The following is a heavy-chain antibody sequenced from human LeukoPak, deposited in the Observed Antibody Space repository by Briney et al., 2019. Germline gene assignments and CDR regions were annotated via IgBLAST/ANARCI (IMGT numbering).Heavy chain of an antibody. CDR1: GFSFTDYP. D-gene: IGHD3-9*01. J-gene: IGHJ4*02. Sequence: GGSLRLSCATSGFSFTDYPMNWVRQAPGKGLGWISNIRTTAEGAKYAYYADSVKGRVTISRDDGKNTLYLHMNSLRDDDTAVYYCATDQRYAFDYWGQGILVTVSS. CDR3: ATDQRYAFDY. CDR2: IRTTAEGAKYA. V-gene: IGHV3-48*02.